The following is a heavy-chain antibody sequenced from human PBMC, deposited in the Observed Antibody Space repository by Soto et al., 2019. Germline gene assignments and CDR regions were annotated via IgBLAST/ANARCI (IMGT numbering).Heavy chain of an antibody. Sequence: GGSLRLSCAASGITFSSYWMHWVRQAPGKGLVWVSRINSDGSSTSYADSVKGRFTISRDNAKNTLYLQMNSLRAEDTAVYYCAREDVVVVAATGYYYYGMDVWGQGTTVTVSS. CDR2: INSDGSST. CDR1: GITFSSYW. D-gene: IGHD2-15*01. CDR3: AREDVVVVAATGYYYYGMDV. V-gene: IGHV3-74*01. J-gene: IGHJ6*02.